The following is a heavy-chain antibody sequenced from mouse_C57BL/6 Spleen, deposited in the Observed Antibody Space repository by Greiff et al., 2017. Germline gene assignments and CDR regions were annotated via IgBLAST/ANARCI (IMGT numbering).Heavy chain of an antibody. V-gene: IGHV1-81*01. J-gene: IGHJ3*01. CDR2: IYPRSGNT. Sequence: VKLMESGAELARPGASVKLSCKASGYTFTSYGISWVKQRTGQGLEWIGEIYPRSGNTYYNEKFKGKATLTADKSSSTAYMELRSLTSEDSAVYFCARCMEFAYWGQGTLVTVSA. CDR1: GYTFTSYG. CDR3: ARCMEFAY. D-gene: IGHD2-10*02.